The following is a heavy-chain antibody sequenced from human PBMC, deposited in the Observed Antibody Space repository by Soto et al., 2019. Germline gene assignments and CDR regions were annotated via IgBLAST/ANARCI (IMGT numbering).Heavy chain of an antibody. CDR2: INGDGTTT. Sequence: EVQLVESGGGLVQPGESLRLSCAASGFTFSPFYMHWVRQAPGKGLEWVSHINGDGTTTVYADSVKGRFTSSRDNAKRTLYLQMSSLRTEDTAVYYCVRDRVYPDSFDIWGQGTMVTVSS. J-gene: IGHJ3*02. CDR1: GFTFSPFY. D-gene: IGHD2-8*01. CDR3: VRDRVYPDSFDI. V-gene: IGHV3-74*01.